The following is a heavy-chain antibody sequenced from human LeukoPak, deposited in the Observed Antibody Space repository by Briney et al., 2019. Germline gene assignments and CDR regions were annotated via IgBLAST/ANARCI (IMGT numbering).Heavy chain of an antibody. Sequence: PSETLSLTCTVSGGSISGNYWNWIRQPPGQGLEWIGYTSDSGGHTDYKPSLKSRVAISVDTTKNQFSLKLTSATAADTAVYYCARWHSHGRYFDYWGQGALVTVSS. CDR3: ARWHSHGRYFDY. CDR2: TSDSGGHT. J-gene: IGHJ4*02. CDR1: GGSISGNY. V-gene: IGHV4-59*01. D-gene: IGHD2-21*01.